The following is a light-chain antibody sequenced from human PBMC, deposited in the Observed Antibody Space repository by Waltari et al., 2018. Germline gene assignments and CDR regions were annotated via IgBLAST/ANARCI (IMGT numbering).Light chain of an antibody. CDR3: QSIDVDALT. CDR1: VLPKQH. CDR2: KDT. V-gene: IGLV3-25*03. Sequence: SFELTQPPSVSVSPGQTATITCSGDVLPKQHVYWYQRKQGQAPVLLIYKDTERPSGIPARFSGATSGTGTTVTLTIGGVQAEDEADYYCQSIDVDALTFGGGTKLTVL. J-gene: IGLJ2*01.